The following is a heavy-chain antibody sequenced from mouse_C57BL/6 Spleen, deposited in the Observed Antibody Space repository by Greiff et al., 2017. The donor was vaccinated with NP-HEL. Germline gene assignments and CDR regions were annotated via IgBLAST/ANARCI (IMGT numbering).Heavy chain of an antibody. CDR3: ARYGSSLWYFGV. D-gene: IGHD1-1*01. CDR2: IYPGSGST. J-gene: IGHJ1*03. Sequence: QVQLQQPGAELVKPGASVKMSCKASGYTFTSYWITWVKQRPGQGLEWIGDIYPGSGSTNYNEKFKSKATLTVDTSSSTAYMQLSSLTSEDSAVYYCARYGSSLWYFGVWGTGTTVTVSS. V-gene: IGHV1-55*01. CDR1: GYTFTSYW.